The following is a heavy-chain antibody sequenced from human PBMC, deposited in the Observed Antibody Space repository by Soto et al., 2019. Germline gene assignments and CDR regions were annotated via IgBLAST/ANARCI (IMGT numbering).Heavy chain of an antibody. Sequence: PGGSLRLSCSASPFTLSNFWMPWVHQAPGKGLVWVSRINGDGRDTSYADIAKGRFTISRDNARNTLYLQMNFLRVEDTAVYFCVRGNSGYGNFDYWGPGALVTVSS. CDR3: VRGNSGYGNFDY. J-gene: IGHJ4*02. CDR1: PFTLSNFW. D-gene: IGHD5-12*01. V-gene: IGHV3-74*01. CDR2: INGDGRDT.